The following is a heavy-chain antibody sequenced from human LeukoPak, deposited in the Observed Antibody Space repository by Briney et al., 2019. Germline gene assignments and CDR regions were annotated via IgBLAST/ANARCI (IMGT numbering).Heavy chain of an antibody. CDR3: ARTGYSGYDYGFDY. CDR2: IDWDDDK. V-gene: IGHV2-70*01. Sequence: SGPSLVKPSETLTLTCTFSAFSLSTSGMCVSWIRHPPGKALECLALIDWDDDKYYSTSLKNRLTISKGTSKNPVVLTMTNMDPVDKATCYCARTGYSGYDYGFDYWGQGTLVTVSS. CDR1: AFSLSTSGMC. D-gene: IGHD5-12*01. J-gene: IGHJ4*02.